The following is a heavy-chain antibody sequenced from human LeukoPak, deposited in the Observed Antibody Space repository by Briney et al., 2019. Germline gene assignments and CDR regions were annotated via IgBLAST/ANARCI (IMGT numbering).Heavy chain of an antibody. V-gene: IGHV3-23*01. CDR2: ISGSGGST. Sequence: PGGSLRLSCAASGFTFSSYAMSWVRQAPGKGLEWVSAISGSGGSTYYADSVKGRFTISRDNSKNTLYLQMNSLRAEDTAVYYCAKVTLKLRGYNSSPDYWGQGTLVTVSS. CDR1: GFTFSSYA. J-gene: IGHJ4*02. CDR3: AKVTLKLRGYNSSPDY. D-gene: IGHD6-13*01.